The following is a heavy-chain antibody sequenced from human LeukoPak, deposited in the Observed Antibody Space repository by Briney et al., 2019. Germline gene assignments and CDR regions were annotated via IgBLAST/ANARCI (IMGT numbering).Heavy chain of an antibody. J-gene: IGHJ4*02. CDR2: IKEDGSEK. CDR3: ARDPVGSRDY. V-gene: IGHV3-7*03. CDR1: GFSFGSYG. D-gene: IGHD6-13*01. Sequence: GGSLRLSCAASGFSFGSYGINWVRQAPGKGLGWVANIKEDGSEKYYVDSVKGRFTISRDNAENSLYLQMNGLRAEDTAIYYCARDPVGSRDYWGQGTLVTVSS.